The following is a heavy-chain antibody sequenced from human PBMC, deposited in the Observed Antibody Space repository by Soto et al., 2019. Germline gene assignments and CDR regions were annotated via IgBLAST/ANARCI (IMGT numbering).Heavy chain of an antibody. CDR2: IYYSGST. CDR3: ARDLTALGGYGMDV. J-gene: IGHJ6*02. Sequence: KASETLSLTCTVSGGSISSGGYYWSWIRQHPGKGLEWIGYIYYSGSTNYNPSLKSRVTISVDTSKNQFSLKLSSVTAADTAVYYCARDLTALGGYGMDVWGQGTTVTVSS. D-gene: IGHD5-18*01. V-gene: IGHV4-61*08. CDR1: GGSISSGGYY.